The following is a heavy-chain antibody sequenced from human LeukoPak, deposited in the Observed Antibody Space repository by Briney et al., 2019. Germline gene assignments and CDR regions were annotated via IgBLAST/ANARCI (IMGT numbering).Heavy chain of an antibody. D-gene: IGHD2-2*01. J-gene: IGHJ4*02. Sequence: SETLSLNCTVSGVSISSYCWSWIRQAPGKGLEWIGYIYYSGSTNYNPSLESRLTISVNTSNNQFSLKLSYVTAADTAVYYSARCSSPTCRGVLDYWGQGTLVTASS. CDR2: IYYSGST. CDR3: ARCSSPTCRGVLDY. V-gene: IGHV4-59*08. CDR1: GVSISSYC.